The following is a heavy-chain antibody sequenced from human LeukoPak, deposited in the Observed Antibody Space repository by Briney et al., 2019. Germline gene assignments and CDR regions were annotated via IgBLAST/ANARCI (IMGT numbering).Heavy chain of an antibody. Sequence: ASVKVSCKASGYSFSSYEINWVRQATGQGLEWMGWMKPNSGNTEYAQKFQGRVTMSRNTSINTAYMELSSLRSDDTAVYYCARPGAAAGSGHWGQGTLVTVSS. J-gene: IGHJ4*02. D-gene: IGHD6-13*01. CDR1: GYSFSSYE. CDR3: ARPGAAAGSGH. CDR2: MKPNSGNT. V-gene: IGHV1-8*01.